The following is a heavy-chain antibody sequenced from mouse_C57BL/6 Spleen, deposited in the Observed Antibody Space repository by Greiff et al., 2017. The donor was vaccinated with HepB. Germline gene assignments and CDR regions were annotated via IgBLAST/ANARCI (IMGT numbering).Heavy chain of an antibody. J-gene: IGHJ2*01. CDR3: ARSDGNYEYFDY. Sequence: VQLQQPGAELVRPGTSVKMSCKASGYNFTNYWIGWAKQRPGHGLEWIGDIYPGGGYTNYNEKFKGKATLTADKSSNTAYMQFSSLTSEDSAIYYCARSDGNYEYFDYWGQGTTLTVSS. CDR1: GYNFTNYW. D-gene: IGHD2-1*01. V-gene: IGHV1-63*01. CDR2: IYPGGGYT.